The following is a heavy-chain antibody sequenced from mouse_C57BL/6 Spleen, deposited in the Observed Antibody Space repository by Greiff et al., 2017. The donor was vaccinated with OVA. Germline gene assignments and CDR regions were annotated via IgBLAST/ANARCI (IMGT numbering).Heavy chain of an antibody. CDR3: ALPPTTVVEYYFDY. J-gene: IGHJ2*01. V-gene: IGHV1-55*01. D-gene: IGHD1-1*01. CDR1: GYTFTSYW. CDR2: IYPGSGST. Sequence: VQLQQPGAELVKPGASVKMSCKASGYTFTSYWITWVKQRPGQGLEWIGDIYPGSGSTNYNEQFKSKATLTVDTSSSTAYMQLSSLTSEDSAVYYCALPPTTVVEYYFDYWGQGTTLTVSS.